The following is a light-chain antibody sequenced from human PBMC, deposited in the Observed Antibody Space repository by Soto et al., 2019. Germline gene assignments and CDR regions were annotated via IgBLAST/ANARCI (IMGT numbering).Light chain of an antibody. V-gene: IGLV2-8*01. CDR2: EVS. CDR3: TSYAGSDIWV. J-gene: IGLJ3*02. CDR1: SSDVGAYNY. Sequence: QSALTQPPSASGSPGQSVTISCTGTSSDVGAYNYVSWYQQYPGKAPKLMIYEVSKRPSGVPDRFSGSKSSKTASLTVSGLQPEDEADYYCTSYAGSDIWVFGGGPKLTVL.